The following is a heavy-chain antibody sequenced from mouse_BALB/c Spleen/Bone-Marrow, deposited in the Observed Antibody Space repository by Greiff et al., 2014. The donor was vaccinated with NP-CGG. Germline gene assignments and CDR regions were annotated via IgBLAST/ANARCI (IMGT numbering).Heavy chain of an antibody. V-gene: IGHV1-5*01. CDR1: GYSFTSYW. CDR3: SYGYDYYAMDY. CDR2: IYPGSSAT. J-gene: IGHJ4*01. D-gene: IGHD2-2*01. Sequence: VQLQQSGTVLARPGASVKMSCNATGYSFTSYWVHWVKQRPGQGLEWIGAIYPGSSATSYKHKIKGKANLNAVTTARTAYMEHSSLTNEDSADYYCSYGYDYYAMDYWGQGTSVTVSS.